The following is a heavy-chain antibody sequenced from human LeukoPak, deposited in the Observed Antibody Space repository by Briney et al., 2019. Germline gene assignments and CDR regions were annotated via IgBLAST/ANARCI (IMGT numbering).Heavy chain of an antibody. CDR3: ARASYSWTNILFDY. Sequence: SETLSLTCPVYGGSFSGYYWSWIRQPPGKGLEWIGEINHSGSTNYNPSLKSRVTISVDTSKNQFSLKLSSVTAADTAVYYCARASYSWTNILFDYWGQGTLVTVSS. CDR1: GGSFSGYY. V-gene: IGHV4-34*01. D-gene: IGHD1-1*01. J-gene: IGHJ4*02. CDR2: INHSGST.